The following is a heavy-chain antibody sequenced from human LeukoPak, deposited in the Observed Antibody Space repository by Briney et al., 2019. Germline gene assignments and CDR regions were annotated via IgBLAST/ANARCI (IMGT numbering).Heavy chain of an antibody. Sequence: PGGSLRLSCAASGFTFSSYAMSWVRQAPGKGLEWVSAISGSGGSTYYADSVKGRFTISRDNSKNTLYLQMNSLRAEDTAVYYCAKDAELSSGWPPGWFDPWGQGTLVTVSS. V-gene: IGHV3-23*01. CDR1: GFTFSSYA. CDR3: AKDAELSSGWPPGWFDP. CDR2: ISGSGGST. J-gene: IGHJ5*02. D-gene: IGHD6-19*01.